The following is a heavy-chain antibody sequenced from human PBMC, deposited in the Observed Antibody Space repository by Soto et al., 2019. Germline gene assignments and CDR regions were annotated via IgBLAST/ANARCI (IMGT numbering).Heavy chain of an antibody. D-gene: IGHD6-13*01. CDR3: DRGISKYSSWYEPPRWSDA. J-gene: IGHJ5*02. CDR1: GGPINSPDYY. Sequence: SETLSLTCNVSGGPINSPDYYWSWIRQSPGKGLEWIGYLYFNGGTQYNPSLRTPVSMSLDTSKKHFSLKMRSVTAADTAVYYCDRGISKYSSWYEPPRWSDARGQGALGTVS. V-gene: IGHV4-30-4*01. CDR2: LYFNGGT.